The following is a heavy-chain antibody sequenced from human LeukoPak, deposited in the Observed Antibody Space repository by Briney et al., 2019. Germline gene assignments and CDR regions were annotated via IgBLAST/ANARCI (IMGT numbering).Heavy chain of an antibody. V-gene: IGHV4-59*08. Sequence: SETLSLTCTVSGGSIGTYYWSWIRQSPGKGLEWIGYIYVTGTRYNPYLQSRVTISVDRSRNQFFLKMSSVTAADTAVYHCARHIGGGIEDMDVWGKGTKVIVSS. J-gene: IGHJ6*03. CDR2: IYVTGT. CDR3: ARHIGGGIEDMDV. CDR1: GGSIGTYY. D-gene: IGHD3-16*02.